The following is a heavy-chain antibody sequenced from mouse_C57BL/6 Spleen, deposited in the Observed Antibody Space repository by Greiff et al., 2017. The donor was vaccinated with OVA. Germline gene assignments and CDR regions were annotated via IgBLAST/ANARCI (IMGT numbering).Heavy chain of an antibody. CDR3: ASEGGELRLAY. J-gene: IGHJ3*01. D-gene: IGHD3-2*02. Sequence: QVQLQQSGAELVRPGTSVKVSCKASGYAFTNYLIEWVKQRPGQGLEWIGVINPGSGGTNYNEKFKGKATLTADKSSSTAYMQLSSLTSEDSAVYFCASEGGELRLAYWGQGTLVTVSA. CDR1: GYAFTNYL. V-gene: IGHV1-54*01. CDR2: INPGSGGT.